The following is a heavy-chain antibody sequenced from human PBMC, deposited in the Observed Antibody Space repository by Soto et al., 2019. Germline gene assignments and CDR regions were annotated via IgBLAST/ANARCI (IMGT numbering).Heavy chain of an antibody. CDR2: INHSGST. J-gene: IGHJ4*02. D-gene: IGHD3-10*01. CDR1: GGSFSGYY. V-gene: IGHV4-34*01. CDR3: ARGRGSEAPYYFDY. Sequence: LSLTCAVYGGSFSGYYWSWIRQPPGKGLEWIGEINHSGSTNYNPSLKSRVTISADTSKNQFSLKLSSVTAADTAVYYCARGRGSEAPYYFDYWGQGTLVTVSS.